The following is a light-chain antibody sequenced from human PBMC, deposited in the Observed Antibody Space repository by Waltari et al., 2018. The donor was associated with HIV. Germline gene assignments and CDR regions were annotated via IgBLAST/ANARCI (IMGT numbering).Light chain of an antibody. CDR3: QQLNNYPRT. V-gene: IGKV1-9*01. Sequence: DIQLTPSPSFVSASIGDRVTVTCRASPGISSSLAWYQQKPGKAPKLLIYSASTLQSGVPSRFSGSGSGTEFTLTISGLQAEDFATYFCQQLNNYPRTFGQGTKVEVK. CDR2: SAS. CDR1: PGISSS. J-gene: IGKJ1*01.